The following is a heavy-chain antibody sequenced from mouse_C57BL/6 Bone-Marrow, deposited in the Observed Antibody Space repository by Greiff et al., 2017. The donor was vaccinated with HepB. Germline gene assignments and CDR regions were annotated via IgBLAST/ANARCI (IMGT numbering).Heavy chain of an antibody. V-gene: IGHV1-81*01. CDR1: GYTFTSYG. CDR2: IYPRSGNT. CDR3: ARSGLLRPIFAY. Sequence: VQLQQSGAELARPGASVKLSCKASGYTFTSYGISWVKQRTGQGLEWIGEIYPRSGNTYYNEKFKGKATLTADKSSSTAYMELRSLTSEDSAVYFCARSGLLRPIFAYWGQGTLVTVSA. J-gene: IGHJ3*01. D-gene: IGHD1-1*01.